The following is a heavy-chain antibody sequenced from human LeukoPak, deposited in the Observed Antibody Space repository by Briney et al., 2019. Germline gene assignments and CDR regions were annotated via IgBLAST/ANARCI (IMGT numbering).Heavy chain of an antibody. J-gene: IGHJ4*02. Sequence: QPGGSLRLSCAASGFSFSTYAMSWVRQAPGKGLEWVSGVNGNGGSTSYADSVKGRFTIFRDNSKNTVYLQMNSLRVEDTAVYYCVKSLPGGCDYWGQGTVVTVSS. CDR1: GFSFSTYA. CDR2: VNGNGGST. V-gene: IGHV3-23*01. D-gene: IGHD3-16*02. CDR3: VKSLPGGCDY.